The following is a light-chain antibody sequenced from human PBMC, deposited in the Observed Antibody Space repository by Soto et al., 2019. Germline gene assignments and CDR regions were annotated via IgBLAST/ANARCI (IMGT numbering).Light chain of an antibody. CDR2: DVK. CDR3: SSYTDSNTVV. J-gene: IGLJ2*01. CDR1: SSDVGGHNS. V-gene: IGLV2-14*03. Sequence: QSALTQPASVSGSPGQSITISCTGSSSDVGGHNSISWYQHHPVKAPKLILYDVKNRPSGVSDRFSGSESGNTASLTISGLQAEDEADYYCSSYTDSNTVVFGGGTKLTVL.